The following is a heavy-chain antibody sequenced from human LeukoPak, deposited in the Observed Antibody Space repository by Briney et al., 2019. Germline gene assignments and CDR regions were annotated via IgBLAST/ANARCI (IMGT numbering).Heavy chain of an antibody. CDR3: AREGIRVNYYYYGMDV. V-gene: IGHV4-30-4*01. D-gene: IGHD2/OR15-2a*01. Sequence: SETLSLTCTVSGGSISSGDYYWGWIRQPPGKGLEWIGYIYYSGSTYYNPSLKSRVTISVDTSKNQFSLKLSSVTAADTAVYYCAREGIRVNYYYYGMDVWGQGTTVTVSS. CDR2: IYYSGST. CDR1: GGSISSGDYY. J-gene: IGHJ6*02.